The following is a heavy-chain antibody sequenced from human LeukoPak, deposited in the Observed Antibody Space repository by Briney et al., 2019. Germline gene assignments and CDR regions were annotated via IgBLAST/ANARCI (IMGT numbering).Heavy chain of an antibody. D-gene: IGHD5-18*01. V-gene: IGHV4-59*01. Sequence: SETLSLTCTVSGGSISSDYWSWIRQPPGKGLEWIGYIYYSGDTNYNPSLKSRVTISVDTSKNQFSLKLSSVTAADTAVYYCARSGYSYGHVDYWGQGTLVTVSS. CDR1: GGSISSDY. J-gene: IGHJ4*02. CDR3: ARSGYSYGHVDY. CDR2: IYYSGDT.